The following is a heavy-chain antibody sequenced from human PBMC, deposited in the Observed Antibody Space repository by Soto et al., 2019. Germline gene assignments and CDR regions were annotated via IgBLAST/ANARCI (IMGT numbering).Heavy chain of an antibody. CDR3: AREHLIAARPGTYWYFDL. J-gene: IGHJ2*01. D-gene: IGHD6-6*01. Sequence: LFMQSQTLSLTCAISGDSVSSNSAAWNWIRQSPSRGLEWLGRTYYRSKWYNDYAVSVKSRITINPDTSKNQFSLQLNSVTPEDTAVYYCAREHLIAARPGTYWYFDLWGRGTLVTVSS. CDR1: GDSVSSNSAA. CDR2: TYYRSKWYN. V-gene: IGHV6-1*01.